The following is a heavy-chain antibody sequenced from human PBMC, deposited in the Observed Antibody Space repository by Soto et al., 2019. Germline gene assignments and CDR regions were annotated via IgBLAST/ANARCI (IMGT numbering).Heavy chain of an antibody. CDR3: ARGRRLPIQDGDGSYGMDV. V-gene: IGHV4-59*01. Sequence: SETLSLTCTVSGGSISSYYWSWIRQPPGKGLEWIGYIYYSGSTNYNPSLKSRVTISVDTSKNQFSLKLSSVTAADTAVYYCARGRRLPIQDGDGSYGMDVWGQGTTVTVSS. CDR1: GGSISSYY. D-gene: IGHD2-21*01. J-gene: IGHJ6*02. CDR2: IYYSGST.